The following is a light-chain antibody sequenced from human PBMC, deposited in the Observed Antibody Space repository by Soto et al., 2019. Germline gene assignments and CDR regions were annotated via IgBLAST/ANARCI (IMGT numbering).Light chain of an antibody. V-gene: IGKV1-5*03. CDR3: QQYNSYSSSWT. Sequence: DIQMTQSPSTLSASVGDRVTITCRASQSMSGWLAWYQQKPGKAPKLLIYKASNLESGVPSMFSGSGSWTKLPLTISSLQPDDFATYCCQQYNSYSSSWTFGHGSKVEIK. CDR2: KAS. CDR1: QSMSGW. J-gene: IGKJ1*01.